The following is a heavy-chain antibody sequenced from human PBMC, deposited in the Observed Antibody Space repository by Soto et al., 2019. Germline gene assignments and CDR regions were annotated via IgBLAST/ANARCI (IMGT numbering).Heavy chain of an antibody. J-gene: IGHJ6*02. D-gene: IGHD6-19*01. CDR3: ARVEAVAGLYNYHGLDV. CDR2: ISAYNGNT. Sequence: GASVTVSCKASVYTFTNFGMSWVRQAPGQGLEWMGWISAYNGNTNYAQNFQGRVTMTTDTSTTTAYLEMSSLRSEDTAIYYCARVEAVAGLYNYHGLDVWGQGTAVTVSS. CDR1: VYTFTNFG. V-gene: IGHV1-18*01.